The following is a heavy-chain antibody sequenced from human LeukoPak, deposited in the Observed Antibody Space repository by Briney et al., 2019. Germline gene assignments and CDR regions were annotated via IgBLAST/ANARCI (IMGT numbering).Heavy chain of an antibody. CDR1: GGTFSSYA. CDR3: ARKAHYGSGWHSAAFDI. J-gene: IGHJ3*02. CDR2: IIPIFGTA. V-gene: IGHV1-69*13. Sequence: ASVKVSCKASGGTFSSYAISWVRQAPGQGLEWVGGIIPIFGTANYAQTFQGRVTITADESTNTAYMELSSLRSEDTAVYYCARKAHYGSGWHSAAFDIWGQGTMVSVSS. D-gene: IGHD6-19*01.